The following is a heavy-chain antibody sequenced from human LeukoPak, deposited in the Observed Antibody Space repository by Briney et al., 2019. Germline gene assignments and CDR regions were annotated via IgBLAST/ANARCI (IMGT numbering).Heavy chain of an antibody. CDR1: GYTFTGYY. V-gene: IGHV1-2*02. J-gene: IGHJ5*02. D-gene: IGHD3-3*01. CDR2: INPNSGGT. CDR3: ARSVPALKTPNYDFWSGYYGWFDP. Sequence: GASVKVSCTASGYTFTGYYIHWVRQAPGQGLEWMGWINPNSGGTIYAQKFQGRVTMTRDTSISTAYMEVSRLRSDDTAVYYCARSVPALKTPNYDFWSGYYGWFDPWGQGTLVTVSS.